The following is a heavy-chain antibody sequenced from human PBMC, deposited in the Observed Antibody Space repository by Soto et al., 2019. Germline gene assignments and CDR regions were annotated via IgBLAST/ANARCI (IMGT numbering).Heavy chain of an antibody. CDR2: IYPGDSDT. D-gene: IGHD6-13*01. V-gene: IGHV5-51*01. J-gene: IGHJ4*02. CDR1: GYSFTSYW. CDR3: ARTQIAAAVAGDY. Sequence: PGESLKISCKGSGYSFTSYWIGWVRQMPGKGLEWMGIIYPGDSDTRYSPSFQGQVTTSADKSISTAYLQWSSLKASDTAMYYCARTQIAAAVAGDYWGQGTLVTVSS.